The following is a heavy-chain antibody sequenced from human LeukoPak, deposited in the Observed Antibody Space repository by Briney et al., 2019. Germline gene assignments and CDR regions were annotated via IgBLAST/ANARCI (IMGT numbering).Heavy chain of an antibody. CDR2: ISSSGSTI. D-gene: IGHD6-19*01. CDR1: GFTFSSYE. J-gene: IGHJ4*02. V-gene: IGHV3-48*03. Sequence: GGSLRLSCAASGFTFSSYEMNWVRQAPGKGLEWISYISSSGSTIYYAGSVKGRFTISRDNAKNSLYLQMNSLRAEDTAVYYCARVRSGWTYFDYWGQGTLVTVSS. CDR3: ARVRSGWTYFDY.